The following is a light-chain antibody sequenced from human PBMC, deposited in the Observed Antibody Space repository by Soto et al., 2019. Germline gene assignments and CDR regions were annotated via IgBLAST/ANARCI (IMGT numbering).Light chain of an antibody. Sequence: QSVLTQPPSLSAAPGHQVTIFCSGSSSNIGAHYVSWYQQLPGTAPKLLIYENNKRPSGIPDRFSGSKSGTSATLGITGLQTGDEADYYCGTWDNSLNGGVFGGGTKLTVL. CDR1: SSNIGAHY. CDR2: ENN. CDR3: GTWDNSLNGGV. V-gene: IGLV1-51*02. J-gene: IGLJ3*02.